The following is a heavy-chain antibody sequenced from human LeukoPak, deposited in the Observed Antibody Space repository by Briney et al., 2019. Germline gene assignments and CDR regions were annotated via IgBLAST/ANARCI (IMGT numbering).Heavy chain of an antibody. V-gene: IGHV4-39*07. CDR1: GGSISSRTYY. Sequence: PSQTLSLTCTVSGGSISSRTYYWSWIRQPPGKGLEWIGEINHSGSTNYNPSLKSRVTISVDTSKNQFSLKLSSVTAADTAVYYCARGRSSGWSPYDAFDIWGQGTMVTVSS. D-gene: IGHD6-19*01. CDR2: INHSGST. J-gene: IGHJ3*02. CDR3: ARGRSSGWSPYDAFDI.